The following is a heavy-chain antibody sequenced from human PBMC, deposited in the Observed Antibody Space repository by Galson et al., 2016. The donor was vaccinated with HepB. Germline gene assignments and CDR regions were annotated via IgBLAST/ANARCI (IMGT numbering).Heavy chain of an antibody. Sequence: SVKVSCKASGYTFTGYYIHWVRQAPGQGLEWMAWINPNSGDTHYAQKFQGWGTMTRDTPTNTGYMDLSRLRSDDTALYYCARGDYNNGWYFDYWGQGTPVTVSS. D-gene: IGHD6-19*01. CDR3: ARGDYNNGWYFDY. V-gene: IGHV1-2*04. CDR1: GYTFTGYY. CDR2: INPNSGDT. J-gene: IGHJ4*02.